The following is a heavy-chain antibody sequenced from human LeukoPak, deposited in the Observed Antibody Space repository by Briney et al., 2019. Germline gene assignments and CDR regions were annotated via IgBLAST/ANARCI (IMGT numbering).Heavy chain of an antibody. CDR2: IIPIFGTV. J-gene: IGHJ3*02. CDR1: GYTFTSYY. Sequence: ASVKVSCKASGYTFTSYYMHWVRQAPGQGLEWMGGIIPIFGTVNYAQKFQGRVTITADESTSTAYMELSSLRSEDTAVYYCARGTTYYYDSSGSFDIWGQRTIVTVSS. D-gene: IGHD3-22*01. V-gene: IGHV1-69*13. CDR3: ARGTTYYYDSSGSFDI.